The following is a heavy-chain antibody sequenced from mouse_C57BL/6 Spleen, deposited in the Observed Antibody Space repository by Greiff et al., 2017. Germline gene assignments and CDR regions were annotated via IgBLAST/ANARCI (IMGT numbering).Heavy chain of an antibody. D-gene: IGHD1-1*01. V-gene: IGHV5-9-1*02. Sequence: DVHLVESGEGLVKPGGSLKLSCAASGFTFSSYAMSWVRQTPEKRLEWVAYISSGGDYIYYADTVKGRFTISRDNARNTLYLQMSSLKSEDTAMYYCTREGYGSSYWYFDVWGTGTTVTVSS. CDR3: TREGYGSSYWYFDV. CDR1: GFTFSSYA. CDR2: ISSGGDYI. J-gene: IGHJ1*03.